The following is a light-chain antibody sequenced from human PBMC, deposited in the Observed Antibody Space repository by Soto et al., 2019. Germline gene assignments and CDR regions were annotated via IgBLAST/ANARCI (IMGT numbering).Light chain of an antibody. V-gene: IGKV3-15*01. CDR3: QHYQNLWA. Sequence: EIVMTQSPATLSVSPGERATLSCRASQTVYSNVAWYQQRPGQAPRLLIYRASSSAIDIPARFSGSGSGTEFTLTISSLQSEDSAVYYCQHYQNLWAFGQGTRVEIK. CDR1: QTVYSN. J-gene: IGKJ1*01. CDR2: RAS.